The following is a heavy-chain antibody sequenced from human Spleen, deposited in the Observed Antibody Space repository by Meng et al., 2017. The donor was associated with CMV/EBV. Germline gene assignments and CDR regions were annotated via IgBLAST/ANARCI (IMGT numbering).Heavy chain of an antibody. CDR2: IHDSGTT. CDR1: SHGDFY. V-gene: IGHV4-30-4*08. Sequence: SHGDFYWSWIRQPPGKGLEWVGYIHDSGTTYYNPSLRSRVTVSEDSSKNQFSLKLTSVTAADTAVYFCARGYCTNGECYRQGDAFDPWGQGTLVTVSS. CDR3: ARGYCTNGECYRQGDAFDP. J-gene: IGHJ5*02. D-gene: IGHD2-8*01.